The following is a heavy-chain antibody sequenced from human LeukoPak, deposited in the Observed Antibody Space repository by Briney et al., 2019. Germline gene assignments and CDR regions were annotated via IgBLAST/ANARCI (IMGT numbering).Heavy chain of an antibody. CDR3: ARMKDYYGSGINEGY. V-gene: IGHV3-21*01. CDR1: GFTFSSYN. D-gene: IGHD3-10*01. J-gene: IGHJ4*02. Sequence: PGGSLRLSCAASGFTFSSYNMNWVRQAPGKGLEWVSSISSSSSYIYYADSVKGRFTISRDNAKNSLSLQMNSLRAEDTAVYYCARMKDYYGSGINEGYWGQGTLVTVSS. CDR2: ISSSSSYI.